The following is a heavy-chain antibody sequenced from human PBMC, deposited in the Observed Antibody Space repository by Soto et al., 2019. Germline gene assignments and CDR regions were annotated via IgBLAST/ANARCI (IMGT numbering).Heavy chain of an antibody. V-gene: IGHV3-30-3*01. CDR3: ATPRTNYGGTYIPIDY. CDR2: ISYDGNNK. D-gene: IGHD4-17*01. CDR1: GFTFSTYA. J-gene: IGHJ4*02. Sequence: GGSLRLSCAASGFTFSTYAMHWVRQAPGKGLEWVTVISYDGNNKYYADSVKGRFTISRDSSRNTLYLQMNSLRAEDTAVYYCATPRTNYGGTYIPIDYWGQGTLVTVSS.